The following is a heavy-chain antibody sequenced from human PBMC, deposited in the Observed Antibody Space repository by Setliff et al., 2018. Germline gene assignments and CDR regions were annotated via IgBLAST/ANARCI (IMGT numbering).Heavy chain of an antibody. CDR3: AKEAANYYYYMDV. V-gene: IGHV3-7*01. D-gene: IGHD2-15*01. Sequence: GGSLRLSCAASGFTFSTYWMSWVRQAPGKGLEWVANIKQDGGEKYYVDSVKGRFTISRDNSKNTLYLQMNSLRAEDTAVYYCAKEAANYYYYMDVWGKGTTVTVSS. CDR2: IKQDGGEK. J-gene: IGHJ6*03. CDR1: GFTFSTYW.